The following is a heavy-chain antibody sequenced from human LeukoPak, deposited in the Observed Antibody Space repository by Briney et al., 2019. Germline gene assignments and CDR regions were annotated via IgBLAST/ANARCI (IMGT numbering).Heavy chain of an antibody. J-gene: IGHJ3*01. CDR2: ISAYNGNT. Sequence: ASVKVSCKASGYTFTSYGISWVRQAPGQGLEWMGWISAYNGNTNYAQKLQGRVTMTTDTSTSTAYMELRSLRSDDTAVYYCATEGKKQLLQGDAFDVWGQGTMFSVSS. D-gene: IGHD2-2*01. CDR1: GYTFTSYG. CDR3: ATEGKKQLLQGDAFDV. V-gene: IGHV1-18*01.